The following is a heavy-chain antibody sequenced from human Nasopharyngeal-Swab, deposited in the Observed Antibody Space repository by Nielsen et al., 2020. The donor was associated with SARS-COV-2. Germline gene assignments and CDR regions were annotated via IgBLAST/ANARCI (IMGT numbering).Heavy chain of an antibody. CDR2: ISSSSTYI. J-gene: IGHJ6*02. Sequence: GASLKISCAASGFTFSNYNMNWVRQAPGKGREWVPSISSSSTYIYYADSVKGRITISRDNTKNSLSLQMNSLRAEDAAVYYCARDGLDYDFWSAYFMDVWGQGTTVTVSS. D-gene: IGHD3-3*01. CDR1: GFTFSNYN. V-gene: IGHV3-21*01. CDR3: ARDGLDYDFWSAYFMDV.